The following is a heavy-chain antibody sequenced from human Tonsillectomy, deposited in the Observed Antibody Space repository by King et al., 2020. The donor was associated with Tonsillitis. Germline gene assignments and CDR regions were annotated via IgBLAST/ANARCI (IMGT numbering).Heavy chain of an antibody. CDR3: AKAGDSSGYYYERYFDY. J-gene: IGHJ4*02. Sequence: VQLVESGGGLVQPGGSLRLSCAASGFTFSSYAVSWVRQAPGKGLEWVSATSGSGTASYYADSVKGRFTMSRDNSRNTLYLQMNSLRAEDTAVYYCAKAGDSSGYYYERYFDYWGQGTLVPVSS. D-gene: IGHD3-22*01. CDR2: TSGSGTAS. V-gene: IGHV3-23*04. CDR1: GFTFSSYA.